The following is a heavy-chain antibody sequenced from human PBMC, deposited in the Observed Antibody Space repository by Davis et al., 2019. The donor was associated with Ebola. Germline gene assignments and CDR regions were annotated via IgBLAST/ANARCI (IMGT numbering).Heavy chain of an antibody. J-gene: IGHJ4*02. CDR3: SKRIKAGAGAPSDY. Sequence: PGGSLRLSCAASGFTFSSYWMSWVRQAPGKGLEWVSTISGTGDSTDYADSVKGRFTISRDNSKNTLYLQMNSLRADDTAIYYCSKRIKAGAGAPSDYWGQGTLVTVSS. CDR1: GFTFSSYW. V-gene: IGHV3-23*01. CDR2: ISGTGDST. D-gene: IGHD6-13*01.